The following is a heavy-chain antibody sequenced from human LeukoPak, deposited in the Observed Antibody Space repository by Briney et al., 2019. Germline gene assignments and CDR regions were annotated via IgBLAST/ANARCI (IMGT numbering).Heavy chain of an antibody. J-gene: IGHJ4*02. CDR3: ARIKPISGSYDY. CDR2: INPNSGDT. D-gene: IGHD3-22*01. Sequence: GASVKVSCKASGYTFTDYYMHWVRQAPGRGLEWMGWINPNSGDTNYAQNFQGRVTMTRDTSISTAYMELSTLRSDDTAVYYCARIKPISGSYDYWGQGTLVTVSS. CDR1: GYTFTDYY. V-gene: IGHV1-2*02.